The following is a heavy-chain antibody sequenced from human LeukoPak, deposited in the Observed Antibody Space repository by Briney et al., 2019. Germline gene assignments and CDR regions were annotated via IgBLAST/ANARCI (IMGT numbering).Heavy chain of an antibody. Sequence: GGSLRLSCAAPGFTFSSYSMSWVRQAPGKGLEWVSAISGSGGSTYYADSVKGRFTISRDNSKNTLYLQMNSLRAEDTAVYYCAKQASYYGSGSYSWFDPWGQGTLVTVSS. V-gene: IGHV3-23*01. CDR2: ISGSGGST. J-gene: IGHJ5*02. D-gene: IGHD3-10*01. CDR1: GFTFSSYS. CDR3: AKQASYYGSGSYSWFDP.